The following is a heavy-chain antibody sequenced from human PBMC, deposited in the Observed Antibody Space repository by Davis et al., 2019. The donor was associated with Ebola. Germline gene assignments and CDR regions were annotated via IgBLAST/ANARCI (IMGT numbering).Heavy chain of an antibody. D-gene: IGHD3-9*01. CDR2: IYPGGSDT. V-gene: IGHV5-51*01. Sequence: GESLKISCKGSGYSFTSYWIGWVRQMPGKGLEWMGIIYPGGSDTRYSPSFQGQVTISADKSISTAYLQWSSLKASDTAMYYCARWGRLVYYGMDVWGQGTTVTVSS. CDR3: ARWGRLVYYGMDV. CDR1: GYSFTSYW. J-gene: IGHJ6*02.